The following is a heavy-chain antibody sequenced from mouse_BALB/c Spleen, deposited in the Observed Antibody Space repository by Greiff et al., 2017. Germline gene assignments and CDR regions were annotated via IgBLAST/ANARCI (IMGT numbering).Heavy chain of an antibody. CDR1: GFTFRDFY. J-gene: IGHJ3*01. Sequence: EVKLVESGGGLVQPGGSLRLSCATSGFTFRDFYMEWVRQPPGKRLEWIAASRNKANDYTTEYSASVKGRFIVSRDTSQSILYLQMNALRAEDTAIYYCARGGYYSGFAYWGQGTLVTVSA. V-gene: IGHV7-1*02. CDR3: ARGGYYSGFAY. D-gene: IGHD2-3*01. CDR2: SRNKANDYTT.